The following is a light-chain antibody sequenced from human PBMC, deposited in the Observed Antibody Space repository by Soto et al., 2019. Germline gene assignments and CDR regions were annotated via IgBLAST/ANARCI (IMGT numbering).Light chain of an antibody. CDR3: QQYNSYSWT. CDR1: QSISSW. CDR2: DAS. J-gene: IGKJ1*01. V-gene: IGKV1-5*01. Sequence: DIQMTQSPSTLSASVGDRVTITCRASQSISSWLAWYQQKPGKAPKLLIYDASSLESGAPSRFSGSGSGTEFTLTISTLQPDVFAPYSCQQYNSYSWTFGQGTKVEIK.